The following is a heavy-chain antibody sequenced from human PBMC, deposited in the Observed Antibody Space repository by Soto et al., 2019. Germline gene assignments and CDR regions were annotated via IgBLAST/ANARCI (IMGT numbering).Heavy chain of an antibody. D-gene: IGHD2-21*02. CDR3: AREKRQYCGGDCYSDWFDP. CDR2: IYYSGST. Sequence: SETLSLTXTVSGGSISSGGYYWSWIRQHPGKGLEWIGYIYYSGSTYYNPSLKSRVTISVDTSKNQFSLKLSSVTAADTAVYYCAREKRQYCGGDCYSDWFDPWGQGTLVTVSS. J-gene: IGHJ5*02. CDR1: GGSISSGGYY. V-gene: IGHV4-31*02.